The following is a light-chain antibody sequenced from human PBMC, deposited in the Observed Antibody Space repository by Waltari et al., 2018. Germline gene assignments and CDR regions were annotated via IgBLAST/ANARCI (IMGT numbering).Light chain of an antibody. CDR1: QRVSSGS. Sequence: EIVLPQSPGTLSFSPGARATLSCRASQRVSSGSLAWYQQKPGQAPRLLISGASSRATGIPDRFSGTGSGTDFTLTINGLEPEDFAVYFCQQDSDSPRMYTFGQGTKLEF. V-gene: IGKV3-20*01. CDR2: GAS. J-gene: IGKJ2*01. CDR3: QQDSDSPRMYT.